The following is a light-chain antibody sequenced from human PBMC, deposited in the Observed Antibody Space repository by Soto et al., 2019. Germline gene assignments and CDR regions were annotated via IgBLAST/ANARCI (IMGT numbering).Light chain of an antibody. CDR1: SSDVGSYNL. V-gene: IGLV2-23*02. CDR2: EVS. Sequence: QSALTQPASVSGSPGQSITISCTGTSSDVGSYNLVSWYQQYPGKAPKLMVYEVSKRPSGVSNRFSGSKSGNTASLTISGLQADYYFDYYCCSYAGSITYVFGTGPKVTVL. CDR3: CSYAGSITYV. J-gene: IGLJ1*01.